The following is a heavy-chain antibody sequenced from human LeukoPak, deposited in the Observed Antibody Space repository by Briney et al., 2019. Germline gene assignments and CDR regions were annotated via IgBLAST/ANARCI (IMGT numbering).Heavy chain of an antibody. Sequence: ASVKVSCKASGYTFTGHYMHWVRQAPGQGLEWMGWINPNSGGTNYAQKFQGRVTMTRDTSISIAYVELSTLRSDDTAVYYCAREGVVTMVSGDYYYMDVWGKGTTVTISS. V-gene: IGHV1-2*02. CDR1: GYTFTGHY. D-gene: IGHD3-10*01. J-gene: IGHJ6*03. CDR3: AREGVVTMVSGDYYYMDV. CDR2: INPNSGGT.